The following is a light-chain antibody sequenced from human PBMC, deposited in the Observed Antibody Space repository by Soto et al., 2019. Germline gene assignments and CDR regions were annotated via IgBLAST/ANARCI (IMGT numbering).Light chain of an antibody. V-gene: IGKV1-33*01. CDR2: DAS. CDR1: QDLSNY. Sequence: IPMTQSPSSLTVYLGDSVTITCQASQDLSNYLNWYQQKPGKAPKLLIYDASNLETGVPSRFSGSGSGTDFTFTISSLQPEDIATYYCQQYDNLPITFGQGTRPEIK. J-gene: IGKJ5*01. CDR3: QQYDNLPIT.